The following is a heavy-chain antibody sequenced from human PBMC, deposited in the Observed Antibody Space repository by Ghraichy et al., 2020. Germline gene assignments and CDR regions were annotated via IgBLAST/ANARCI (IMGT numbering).Heavy chain of an antibody. J-gene: IGHJ2*01. D-gene: IGHD2-15*01. CDR3: AREEGWRGCFDL. Sequence: SETLSLTCTVSGDSVSSNRYYWSWIRPPPGKGLEWFAYIYYTGDNDYNSSLRSRVTISLDTSKNQFSLQVRSVTAADTAVYYCAREEGWRGCFDLWGSGTLVTVSS. CDR2: IYYTGDN. V-gene: IGHV4-61*01. CDR1: GDSVSSNRYY.